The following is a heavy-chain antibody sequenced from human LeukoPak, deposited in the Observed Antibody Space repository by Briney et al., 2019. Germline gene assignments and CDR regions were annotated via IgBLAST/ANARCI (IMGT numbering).Heavy chain of an antibody. CDR1: GGSISSYY. CDR3: ARASTTVVKELDY. CDR2: IYYSGST. V-gene: IGHV4-59*01. Sequence: SETLSLTCTVSGGSISSYYWSWIRQPPGKGLEWIGYIYYSGSTNYNPSLKSRVTISVDTSKNQFSLKLSSVTAADTAVYYCARASTTVVKELDYWGQGTLVTVSS. J-gene: IGHJ4*02. D-gene: IGHD4-23*01.